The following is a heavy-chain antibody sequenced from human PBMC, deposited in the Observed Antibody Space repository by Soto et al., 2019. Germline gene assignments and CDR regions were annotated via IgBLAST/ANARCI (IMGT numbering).Heavy chain of an antibody. Sequence: GGSLRLSCAASGFTFSSYAMSWVRQAPGKGLEWVSGISGSGDSTYYADSVKGRFTISRDNSKNTLYLQMNSLRAEDTAVYYCAKGVPGITVAGTGYCQHWGQGTLVTGSS. CDR1: GFTFSSYA. CDR2: ISGSGDST. D-gene: IGHD6-19*01. J-gene: IGHJ1*01. CDR3: AKGVPGITVAGTGYCQH. V-gene: IGHV3-23*01.